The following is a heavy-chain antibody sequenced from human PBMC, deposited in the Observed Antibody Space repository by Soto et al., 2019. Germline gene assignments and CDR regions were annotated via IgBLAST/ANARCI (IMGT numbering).Heavy chain of an antibody. CDR2: IYHSGST. J-gene: IGHJ5*02. CDR3: ARDQLEGNWFDP. Sequence: QLQLQESGSGLVKPSQTLSLTCAVSGGSISSGSYSWNWIRQPLGKGLEWIGYIYHSGSTYYNPSLKSRVTISVDKSKNQFSLKLTSLTAADTAVYYCARDQLEGNWFDPWGQGTLVTVSS. CDR1: GGSISSGSYS. V-gene: IGHV4-30-2*01. D-gene: IGHD1-1*01.